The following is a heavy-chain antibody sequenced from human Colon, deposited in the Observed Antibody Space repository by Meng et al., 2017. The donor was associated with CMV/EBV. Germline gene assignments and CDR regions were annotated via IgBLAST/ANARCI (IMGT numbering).Heavy chain of an antibody. Sequence: GESLKISCAGSGFTFNDAHMDWVRQAPGKGLEWVGRIRKKDNSYTTEYAASVKGRLIISRDDSKNLLYLQMNSLKTEDTAVYYCADIGLAFGMDVWGRGTTVTVSS. CDR2: IRKKDNSYTT. V-gene: IGHV3-72*01. CDR1: GFTFNDAH. D-gene: IGHD3/OR15-3a*01. CDR3: ADIGLAFGMDV. J-gene: IGHJ6*02.